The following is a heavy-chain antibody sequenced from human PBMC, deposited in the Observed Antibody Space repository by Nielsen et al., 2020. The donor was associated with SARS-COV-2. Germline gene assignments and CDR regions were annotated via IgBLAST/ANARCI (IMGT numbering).Heavy chain of an antibody. V-gene: IGHV3-9*01. CDR2: ISWNSGSI. Sequence: SLKISCAASGFTFVDYAMHWVRQAPGKGLEWVSGISWNSGSIGYADSVKGRFTISRDNAKNSLYLQMNSLRAEDTALYYCAKDRGWELLGPMDVWGQGTTVTVSS. D-gene: IGHD1-26*01. CDR3: AKDRGWELLGPMDV. J-gene: IGHJ6*02. CDR1: GFTFVDYA.